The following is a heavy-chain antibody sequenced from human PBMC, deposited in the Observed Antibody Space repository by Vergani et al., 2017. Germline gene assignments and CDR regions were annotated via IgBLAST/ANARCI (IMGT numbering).Heavy chain of an antibody. CDR2: ISWYGGST. V-gene: IGHV3-43D*04. CDR1: GFTFDDYA. Sequence: EVQLVESGGVVVQPGGFLRLSCAASGFTFDDYAMHWVRQAPGKGLEWVSLISWYGGSTYYADSVKGRFTISRDNSKNSLYLQMNSLRAEDTALYYCAKDTGYSSSWSYMDVWGKGTTVTVSS. D-gene: IGHD6-13*01. J-gene: IGHJ6*03. CDR3: AKDTGYSSSWSYMDV.